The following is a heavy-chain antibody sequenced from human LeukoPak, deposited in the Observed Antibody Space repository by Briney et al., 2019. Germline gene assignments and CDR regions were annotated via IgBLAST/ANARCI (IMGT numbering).Heavy chain of an antibody. CDR3: ARILDPSSYYDFWSGYYTGFVFDY. V-gene: IGHV3-74*01. J-gene: IGHJ4*02. CDR1: GFTFSSYW. CDR2: INSDGSST. Sequence: GRSLRLSCAASGFTFSSYWMHWVRQAPGKGLVWVSRINSDGSSTSYADSVKGRFTISRDNAKNTLYLQMNSLRAEDTAVYYCARILDPSSYYDFWSGYYTGFVFDYWGQGTLVTVSS. D-gene: IGHD3-3*01.